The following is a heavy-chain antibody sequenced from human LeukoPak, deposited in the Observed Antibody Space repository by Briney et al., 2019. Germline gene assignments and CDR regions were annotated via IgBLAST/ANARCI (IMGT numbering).Heavy chain of an antibody. D-gene: IGHD6-25*01. CDR2: VHLDGRT. Sequence: SETLSLTCGVSGGSVSSTNWWTWIRQPPGKGLEWIGEVHLDGRTNFNPSLKSRLTMSVDLSENHVSLKLTSVTAAATAVYSCAREGGFYRPLDYSGQGTLVTVSS. CDR3: AREGGFYRPLDY. J-gene: IGHJ4*02. CDR1: GGSVSSTNW. V-gene: IGHV4-4*02.